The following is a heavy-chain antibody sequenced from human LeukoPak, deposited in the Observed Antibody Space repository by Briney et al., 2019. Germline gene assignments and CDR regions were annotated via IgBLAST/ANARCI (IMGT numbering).Heavy chain of an antibody. D-gene: IGHD5/OR15-5a*01. CDR1: GFTFSSYA. J-gene: IGHJ4*02. Sequence: PGGSLRLSCAASGFTFSSYAMSWVRQAPGKGLEWVSAISGSGGSTYYADSVKGRFTISRDNSKNTLYLQMNSLRAEDTAVYYCATSPPRGYSVDLRVDYWGQGTLVTVSS. CDR2: ISGSGGST. CDR3: ATSPPRGYSVDLRVDY. V-gene: IGHV3-23*01.